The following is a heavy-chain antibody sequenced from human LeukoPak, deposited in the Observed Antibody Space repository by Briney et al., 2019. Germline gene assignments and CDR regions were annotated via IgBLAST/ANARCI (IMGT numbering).Heavy chain of an antibody. CDR3: ARDTFAGHDAFDI. CDR2: IYYSGST. Sequence: SETLSLTSTVSGGSVSSGSYYWSWIRQPPGKGLEWIGYIYYSGSTNYNPSLKSRVTISVDTSKNQFSLKLSSVTAADTAVYYCARDTFAGHDAFDIWGQGTMVTVSS. V-gene: IGHV4-61*01. CDR1: GGSVSSGSYY. D-gene: IGHD2/OR15-2a*01. J-gene: IGHJ3*02.